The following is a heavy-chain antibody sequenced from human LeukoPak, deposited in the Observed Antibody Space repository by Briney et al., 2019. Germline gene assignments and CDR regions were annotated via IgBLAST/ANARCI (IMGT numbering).Heavy chain of an antibody. J-gene: IGHJ5*02. CDR3: ARDASLWFGEHYNWFDP. D-gene: IGHD3-10*01. CDR2: ISSSSSYI. CDR1: GFTFSSYS. V-gene: IGHV3-21*01. Sequence: GGSLRLSCAASGFTFSSYSMNWVRQAPEKGLEWVSSISSSSSYIYYADSVKGRFTISRDNAKNSLYLQMNSLRAEDTAVYYCARDASLWFGEHYNWFDPWGQGTLVTVSS.